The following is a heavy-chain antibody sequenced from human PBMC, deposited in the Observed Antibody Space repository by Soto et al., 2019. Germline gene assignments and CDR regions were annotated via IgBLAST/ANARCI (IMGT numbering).Heavy chain of an antibody. CDR3: AKRSSSSTFDY. CDR2: ISGSDDST. J-gene: IGHJ4*02. Sequence: EVQLLESGGGLVQPGESLRLSCAASGFTFSSYAMSWVRQAPGKGLEWVSVISGSDDSTYYADSVKGRFTISRDNSKNTLVLQMNRPRAGDTAVYYCAKRSSSSTFDYWGQGTLVTVSS. V-gene: IGHV3-23*01. D-gene: IGHD6-6*01. CDR1: GFTFSSYA.